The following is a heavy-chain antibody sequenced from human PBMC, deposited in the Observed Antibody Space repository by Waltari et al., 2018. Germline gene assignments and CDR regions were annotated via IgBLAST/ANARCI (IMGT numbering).Heavy chain of an antibody. Sequence: VQLVESGGGLVQPGGSLRLSCTASGFTLSALAMTWVRQAPGKGLEWVSTVDTSGATYYAESVKGRFSISRDTSRNILYLEMSSLRTDDTALYFCAKDRWGGANYFDYWGQGTLATVSS. CDR2: VDTSGAT. D-gene: IGHD2-21*01. J-gene: IGHJ4*02. CDR1: GFTLSALA. CDR3: AKDRWGGANYFDY. V-gene: IGHV3-23*04.